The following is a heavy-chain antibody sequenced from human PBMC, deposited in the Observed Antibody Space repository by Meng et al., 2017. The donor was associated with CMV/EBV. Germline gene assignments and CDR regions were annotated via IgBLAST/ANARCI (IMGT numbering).Heavy chain of an antibody. CDR3: ARDVNIVGATTYDY. CDR1: GFNGTSNY. J-gene: IGHJ4*02. Sequence: ASGFNGTSNYMSWVRQAPGKGREWVSGSYSSGTKYYADSVKGRFTISRDYSKNTLYLQMNSLRPEDTAIYYCARDVNIVGATTYDYWGQGTLVTVSS. V-gene: IGHV3-53*01. CDR2: SYSSGTK. D-gene: IGHD1-26*01.